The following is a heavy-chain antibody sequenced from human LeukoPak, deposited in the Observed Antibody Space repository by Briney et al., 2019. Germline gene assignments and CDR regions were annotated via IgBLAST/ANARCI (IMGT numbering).Heavy chain of an antibody. Sequence: SETLSLTCTVSGGSIGSYYWSWIRQPPGKGLEWIGYIYYSGSTNYNPSLKSRVTISVDTSKNQSSLKLSSVTAADTAVYYCARGPICTNGVCYTGAFDYWGQGTLVTVSS. J-gene: IGHJ4*02. CDR3: ARGPICTNGVCYTGAFDY. CDR1: GGSIGSYY. CDR2: IYYSGST. D-gene: IGHD2-8*01. V-gene: IGHV4-59*01.